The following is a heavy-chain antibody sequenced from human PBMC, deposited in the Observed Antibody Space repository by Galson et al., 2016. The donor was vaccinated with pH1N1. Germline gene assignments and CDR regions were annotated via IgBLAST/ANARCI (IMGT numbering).Heavy chain of an antibody. CDR1: GGSISSHY. CDR3: ARSDYGDYVGCFDY. D-gene: IGHD4-17*01. CDR2: IYTSGST. V-gene: IGHV4-4*07. J-gene: IGHJ4*02. Sequence: LSLNCTVSGGSISSHYWSWIRQPAGKGLEWIGRIYTSGSTNYKPSLKSRVTMSVDTYKNQFSLKLSSVTAADTAVYYCARSDYGDYVGCFDYWGQGTLVTVSS.